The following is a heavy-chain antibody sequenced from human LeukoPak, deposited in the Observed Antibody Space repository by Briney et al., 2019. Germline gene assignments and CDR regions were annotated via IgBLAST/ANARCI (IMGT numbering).Heavy chain of an antibody. Sequence: PSETLSLTCAVYGGSFRGYYWSWIRQPPGKGLEWIGEINHSGSTNYNPSLKSRVTISVDTSKNQFSLKLSSVTAADTAVYYCVRGRVVAATYYYYYMDVWGKGTTVTVSS. V-gene: IGHV4-34*01. D-gene: IGHD2-15*01. CDR1: GGSFRGYY. CDR3: VRGRVVAATYYYYYMDV. J-gene: IGHJ6*03. CDR2: INHSGST.